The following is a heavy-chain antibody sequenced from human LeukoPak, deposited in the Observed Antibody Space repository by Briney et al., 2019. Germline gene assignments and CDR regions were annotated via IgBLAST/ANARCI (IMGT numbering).Heavy chain of an antibody. V-gene: IGHV4-59*01. CDR2: IYYGANP. CDR1: DGSISSYS. J-gene: IGHJ5*02. CDR3: ARKVVNWFDP. Sequence: PSETLSLTCTVSDGSISSYSWNWIRQPPGKGLEWIGYIYYGANPNYNPSLESRATISLDTSENQFSLKLSSVTAADTAVYYRARKVVNWFDPWGQGILVTVSS. D-gene: IGHD2-2*01.